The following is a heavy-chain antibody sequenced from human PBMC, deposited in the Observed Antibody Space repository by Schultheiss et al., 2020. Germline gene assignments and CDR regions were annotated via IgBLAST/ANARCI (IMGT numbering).Heavy chain of an antibody. CDR3: ARCPQWPVGRWFDP. Sequence: SQTLSLTCTVSGGSISSSSYYWSWIRQPPGKGLEWIGSIYYSGSTYYNPSLKSRVTISVDTSKNQFSLKLSSVTAADTAVYYCARCPQWPVGRWFDPWGQGTLVNVSS. CDR2: IYYSGST. D-gene: IGHD6-19*01. V-gene: IGHV4-39*07. CDR1: GGSISSSSYY. J-gene: IGHJ5*02.